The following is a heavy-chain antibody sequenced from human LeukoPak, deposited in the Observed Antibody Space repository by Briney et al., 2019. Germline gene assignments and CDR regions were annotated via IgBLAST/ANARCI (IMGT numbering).Heavy chain of an antibody. CDR1: GFSLSNFQ. CDR2: ILLDGSTE. Sequence: GRSLRLSCVASGFSLSNFQMYWVRQAPGKGLEWVSIILLDGSTEFYADSVKGRFTISRDTASNTMHLEMNNLRAEDTAVYYCMRDYMGWFDPWGQGTLVTVSS. J-gene: IGHJ5*02. CDR3: MRDYMGWFDP. V-gene: IGHV3-30-3*01. D-gene: IGHD3-10*01.